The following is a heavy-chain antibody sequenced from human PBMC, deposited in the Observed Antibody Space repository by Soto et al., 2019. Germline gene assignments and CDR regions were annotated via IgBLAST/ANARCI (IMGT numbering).Heavy chain of an antibody. J-gene: IGHJ3*02. CDR1: GGTFSSYT. D-gene: IGHD6-19*01. Sequence: KKRKASVKVSCKASGGTFSSYTISWVRQAPGQGLEWMGRIIPVLGIANYAQKFQGRVTITADKSTSTAYMDLCSLRSDGTVVYFCARDNYAVADDAFDIWGQGTMVTVAS. CDR3: ARDNYAVADDAFDI. V-gene: IGHV1-69*04. CDR2: IIPVLGIA.